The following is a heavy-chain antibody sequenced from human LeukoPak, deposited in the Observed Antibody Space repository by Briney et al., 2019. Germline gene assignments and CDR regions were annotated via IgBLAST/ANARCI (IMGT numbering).Heavy chain of an antibody. D-gene: IGHD2-21*02. CDR2: IYYSGST. CDR1: GGSISRYY. CDR3: ARGGLGCYSLWYFDL. Sequence: PSETLSLTCTVSGGSISRYYWSWIRQPSGKGLEWIGDIYYSGSTNYNPSLKSRVTISVDTSKNKFYLKLSSVTAADTAVYYCARGGLGCYSLWYFDLWGRGTLVTVSS. J-gene: IGHJ2*01. V-gene: IGHV4-59*01.